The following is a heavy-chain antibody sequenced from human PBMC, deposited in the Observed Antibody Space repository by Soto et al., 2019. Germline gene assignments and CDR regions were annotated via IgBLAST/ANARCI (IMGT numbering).Heavy chain of an antibody. CDR1: GGTFSSYA. D-gene: IGHD1-26*01. J-gene: IGHJ4*02. V-gene: IGHV1-69*13. Sequence: SVKVSCKASGGTFSSYAISWVRQAPGQGLEWMGGIIPIFGTANYAQKFQGRVTITADESTSTAYMELSSLRSEDTAVYYCARSHTGIVGAQDYWGQGTLVTVSS. CDR3: ARSHTGIVGAQDY. CDR2: IIPIFGTA.